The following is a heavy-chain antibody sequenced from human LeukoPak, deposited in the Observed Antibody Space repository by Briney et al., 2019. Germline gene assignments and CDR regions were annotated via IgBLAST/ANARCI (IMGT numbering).Heavy chain of an antibody. J-gene: IGHJ4*02. V-gene: IGHV4-59*01. Sequence: SETLSLTCTVSGGSISSYYWSWIRQPPGKGLEWIGYIYYSGSTNYNPSLKSRVTISVDTSKNQFSLKLSSVTAADTAVYYCARVVIMRDCYALSNPYYFDYWGQGTLVTVSS. CDR3: ARVVIMRDCYALSNPYYFDY. D-gene: IGHD5-24*01. CDR2: IYYSGST. CDR1: GGSISSYY.